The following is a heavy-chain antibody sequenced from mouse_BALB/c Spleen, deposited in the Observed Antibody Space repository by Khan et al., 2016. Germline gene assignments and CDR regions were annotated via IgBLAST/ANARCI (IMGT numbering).Heavy chain of an antibody. CDR3: AQIYDGYYGFAY. J-gene: IGHJ3*01. Sequence: EVQLQESGAELVKPGASVKLSCTASGFNIIDTYMHWVKQRPEQGLEWIGRIDPANGNTKYDPKFQGKATITADTSSNTAYLQLSSLTSEDTAVYYCAQIYDGYYGFAYWGQGTLVTVSA. CDR2: IDPANGNT. V-gene: IGHV14-3*02. CDR1: GFNIIDTY. D-gene: IGHD2-3*01.